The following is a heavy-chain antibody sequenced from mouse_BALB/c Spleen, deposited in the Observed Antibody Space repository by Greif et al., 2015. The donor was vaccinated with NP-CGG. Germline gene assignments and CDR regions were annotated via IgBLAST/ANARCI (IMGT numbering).Heavy chain of an antibody. V-gene: IGHV1-69*02. CDR1: GYTFTSYW. CDR2: IDPSDSYT. Sequence: QVQLQQPGAELVKPGASVKLSCKASGYTFTSYWMHWVKQRPGQGLEWIGEIDPSDSYTNYNQKFKGKATLTVDKSSSTAYMQLSSLTSEDSAVYYCARMGYRYDGYRGQGTTLTVSS. J-gene: IGHJ2*01. CDR3: ARMGYRYDGY. D-gene: IGHD2-14*01.